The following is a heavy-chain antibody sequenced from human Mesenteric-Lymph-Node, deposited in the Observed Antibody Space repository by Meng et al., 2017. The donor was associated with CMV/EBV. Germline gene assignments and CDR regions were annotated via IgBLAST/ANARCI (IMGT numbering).Heavy chain of an antibody. Sequence: LTCAASGFTVSSTYMSWVRQAPGKGLEWVSVIYSGGSTYYADSVKGRFTISRDNSKNTLYLQMNSLRAEDTAVYYCARDPGCSGGSCYSGVDYWGQGTLVTVSS. CDR2: IYSGGST. V-gene: IGHV3-66*02. CDR1: GFTVSSTY. D-gene: IGHD2-15*01. CDR3: ARDPGCSGGSCYSGVDY. J-gene: IGHJ4*02.